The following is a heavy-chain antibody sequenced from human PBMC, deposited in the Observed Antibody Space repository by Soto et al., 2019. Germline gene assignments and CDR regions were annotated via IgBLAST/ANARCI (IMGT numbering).Heavy chain of an antibody. Sequence: GGSLRLSCTASGFTCSSYVMSWVRQAPGKGLEWVSTILVGGSTYYADSVKGRFTISRDNSKNTLYLQMNSLTAGDTAVYYCAKATATGGGAFDICGQGAMVTVSS. CDR2: ILVGGST. CDR3: AKATATGGGAFDI. CDR1: GFTCSSYV. D-gene: IGHD2-8*02. J-gene: IGHJ3*02. V-gene: IGHV3-23*01.